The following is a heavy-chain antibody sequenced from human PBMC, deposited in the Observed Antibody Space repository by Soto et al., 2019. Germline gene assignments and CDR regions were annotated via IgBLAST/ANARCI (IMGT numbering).Heavy chain of an antibody. D-gene: IGHD6-19*01. CDR3: TRDPWGSGWAFDC. V-gene: IGHV3-33*01. J-gene: IGHJ4*02. CDR1: GFTFSSPA. CDR2: IWNDVKTT. Sequence: QVQLVESGGGVVQPGRSLRLSCAASGFTFSSPAMHWVRQAPGKALEWVAMIWNDVKTTYYADSVKGRFTISRDNSKNTLFLQMNSLRVEDTAIYYCTRDPWGSGWAFDCWGQGTLVTVSS.